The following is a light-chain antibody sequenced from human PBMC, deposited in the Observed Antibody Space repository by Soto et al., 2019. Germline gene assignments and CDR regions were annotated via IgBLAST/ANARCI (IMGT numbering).Light chain of an antibody. V-gene: IGKV1-5*03. CDR2: EAS. Sequence: DIQMTQSPSTLSASIGDRITITCRASQSITKGVAWYQQKPGKAPNLLIYEASTLESGVPSGFSGSGSGTEFTLTISSLQPDDFATYYCQQYSSYPWTFGQGTKVEIK. CDR3: QQYSSYPWT. CDR1: QSITKG. J-gene: IGKJ1*01.